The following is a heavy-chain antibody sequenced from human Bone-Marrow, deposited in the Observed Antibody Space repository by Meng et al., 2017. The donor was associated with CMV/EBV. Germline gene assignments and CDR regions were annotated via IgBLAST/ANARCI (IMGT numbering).Heavy chain of an antibody. CDR1: GFTFSSYS. CDR2: ISSSSSYI. V-gene: IGHV3-21*01. J-gene: IGHJ4*02. D-gene: IGHD3-10*01. CDR3: ARVGNYGSVFDY. Sequence: LSLTCAASGFTFSSYSMNWVRQAPGKGLEWVSSISSSSSYIYYADSVKGRFTISRDNAKNTLYLQMDSLRAEDTAVYYCARVGNYGSVFDYWGQGTLVTVSS.